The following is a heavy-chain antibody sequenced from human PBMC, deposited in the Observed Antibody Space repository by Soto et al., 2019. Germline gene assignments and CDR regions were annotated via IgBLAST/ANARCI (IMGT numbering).Heavy chain of an antibody. CDR2: IYYIFST. CDR1: GGSISSYY. V-gene: IGHV4-59*08. Sequence: SETLSLTCTVSGGSISSYYWIWIRQPPVNGLEFIGYIYYIFSTNYNPSLKSRFTISLYTSKNHFSLNLSFVTAADTSVYYCATMGTPATGLYYFDYWGQGTMVTVSS. D-gene: IGHD1-7*01. CDR3: ATMGTPATGLYYFDY. J-gene: IGHJ4*02.